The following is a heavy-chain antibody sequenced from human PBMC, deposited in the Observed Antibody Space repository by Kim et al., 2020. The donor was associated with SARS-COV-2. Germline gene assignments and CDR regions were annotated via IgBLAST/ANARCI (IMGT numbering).Heavy chain of an antibody. Sequence: GGSLRLSCEASGFTFGDYAMHWVRQAPGKGLEWVSGINWNSGNIGYADSVKGRFTISRDNAKNFLFLQMNSLSAEDTALYFCAKDKYSSSSGLEIWGQGT. J-gene: IGHJ4*02. CDR2: INWNSGNI. V-gene: IGHV3-9*01. CDR1: GFTFGDYA. D-gene: IGHD6-6*01. CDR3: AKDKYSSSSGLEI.